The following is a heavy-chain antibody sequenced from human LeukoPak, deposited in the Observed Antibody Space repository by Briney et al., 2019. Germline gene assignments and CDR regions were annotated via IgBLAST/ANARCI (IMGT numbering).Heavy chain of an antibody. V-gene: IGHV3-30*04. CDR3: ARAYYYDSSGYYDIDY. CDR1: GFTFSSYA. J-gene: IGHJ4*02. D-gene: IGHD3-22*01. CDR2: ISYDGSHK. Sequence: PGGSLRLSCAASGFTFSSYAMHWVRQAPGKGLGWVALISYDGSHKYYADSVKGRFTISRDNSKNTLYLQMNSLRAEDTAVYYCARAYYYDSSGYYDIDYWGQGTLVTVSS.